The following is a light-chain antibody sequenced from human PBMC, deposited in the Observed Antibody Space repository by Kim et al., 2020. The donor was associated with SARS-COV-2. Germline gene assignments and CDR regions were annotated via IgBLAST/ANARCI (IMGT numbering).Light chain of an antibody. CDR3: QQRSNWYS. CDR1: QSVSSY. Sequence: LSLTPGERATLSCRASQSVSSYLAWYQQKPGQAPRLLIYDASNRATGIPARFSGSGSGTDFTLTISSLEPEDFAVYYCQQRSNWYSFGQGTKLEI. CDR2: DAS. V-gene: IGKV3-11*01. J-gene: IGKJ2*03.